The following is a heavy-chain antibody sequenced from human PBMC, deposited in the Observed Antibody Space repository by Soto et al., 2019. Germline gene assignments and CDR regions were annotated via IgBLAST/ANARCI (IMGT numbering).Heavy chain of an antibody. D-gene: IGHD4-4*01. Sequence: QVQLVQSGAEVKKPGASVKVSCKASGYTFTSYYIHWVRQAPGQGLEWMGVINPFDDSTIYAQRFQGRVTMTSDTSTSTVFREVSSLRSEDTAVYHCAREEMPPVNNYYYYMDVWGKGTTVTVSS. V-gene: IGHV1-46*03. CDR1: GYTFTSYY. CDR3: AREEMPPVNNYYYYMDV. J-gene: IGHJ6*03. CDR2: INPFDDST.